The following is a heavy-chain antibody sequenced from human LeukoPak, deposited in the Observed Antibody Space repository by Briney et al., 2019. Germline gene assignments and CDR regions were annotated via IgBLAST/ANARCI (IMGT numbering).Heavy chain of an antibody. CDR3: ARYSGYVGFDY. Sequence: SQTLSLTCAVSGGSISSGGYSWSWIRQPPGKGLEWIGYIYHSGSTYYNPSLKSRVTISVDRSKNQFSLKLSSVTAADTAVYYCARYSGYVGFDYWGQGNLVTVSS. CDR2: IYHSGST. J-gene: IGHJ4*02. D-gene: IGHD5-12*01. CDR1: GGSISSGGYS. V-gene: IGHV4-30-2*01.